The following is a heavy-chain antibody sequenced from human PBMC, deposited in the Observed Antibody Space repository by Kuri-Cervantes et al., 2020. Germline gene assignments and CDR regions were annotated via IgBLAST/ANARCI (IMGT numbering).Heavy chain of an antibody. CDR2: ISYDGSNK. V-gene: IGHV3-30*18. Sequence: GGSLRLSCAASGFTFSSYGMHWVRQAPGKGLEWVAVISYDGSNKYYADSVKGRFTISRDNSKNTLYLQMNSLRAEDTAVYYCAKRNDHGDYGDHYYYYCGMDVWGQGTTVTVSS. J-gene: IGHJ6*02. CDR3: AKRNDHGDYGDHYYYYCGMDV. CDR1: GFTFSSYG. D-gene: IGHD4-17*01.